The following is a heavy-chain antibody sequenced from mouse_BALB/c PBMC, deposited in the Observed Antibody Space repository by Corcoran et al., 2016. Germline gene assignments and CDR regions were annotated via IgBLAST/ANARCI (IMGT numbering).Heavy chain of an antibody. Sequence: EVQLQQSGAELVKPGASVKLSCTASGFNIKDTYMHWVKQRPEQGLEWIGRIDPANGNTKYDPKFQGKATITADTSSNTAYLQLSSLTSEDTAVYSGARGDGNYYSMDYWGQGTSVTVSS. D-gene: IGHD2-1*01. V-gene: IGHV14-3*02. J-gene: IGHJ4*01. CDR1: GFNIKDTY. CDR3: ARGDGNYYSMDY. CDR2: IDPANGNT.